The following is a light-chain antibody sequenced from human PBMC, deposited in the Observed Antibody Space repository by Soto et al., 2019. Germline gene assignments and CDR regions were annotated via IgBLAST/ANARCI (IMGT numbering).Light chain of an antibody. Sequence: DIQMTQSPSTLSASVGDRVTITCRASQSISNWLAWYQQKPGKAPKLLIYGASSLDSGVPSRFSGSGSGTEFTLTISSLQPDDFATYYCQQYNSDSGLTFGGGTKVEIK. V-gene: IGKV1-5*03. CDR2: GAS. CDR3: QQYNSDSGLT. CDR1: QSISNW. J-gene: IGKJ4*01.